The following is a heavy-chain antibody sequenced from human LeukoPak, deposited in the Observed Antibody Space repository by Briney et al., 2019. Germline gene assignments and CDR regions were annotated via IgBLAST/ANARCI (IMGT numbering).Heavy chain of an antibody. J-gene: IGHJ3*02. V-gene: IGHV4-4*02. CDR2: IYHSGST. CDR1: GGSISSSNW. D-gene: IGHD6-19*01. CDR3: ARGYSSGWYAFDI. Sequence: ASQTLSLTCAVSGGSISSSNWWSWVRQPPGKGLEWIGEIYHSGSTNYNPSLKSRVTISVDKSKNQFSLKLSSVTAADTAVYYCARGYSSGWYAFDIWGQGTMVTVSS.